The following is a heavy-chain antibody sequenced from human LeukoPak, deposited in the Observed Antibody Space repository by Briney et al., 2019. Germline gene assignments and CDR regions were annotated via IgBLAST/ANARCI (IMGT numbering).Heavy chain of an antibody. CDR3: ARGQRLHYDSSGYKALSY. J-gene: IGHJ4*02. Sequence: SETLSLTCAVYGGSFSGYYWSWIRQPPGKGLEWIGEINHSGSTNYNPSLKSRVTISVDTSKNQFSLKLSSVTAADTAVYYCARGQRLHYDSSGYKALSYWGQGTSVTVSS. D-gene: IGHD3-22*01. V-gene: IGHV4-34*01. CDR1: GGSFSGYY. CDR2: INHSGST.